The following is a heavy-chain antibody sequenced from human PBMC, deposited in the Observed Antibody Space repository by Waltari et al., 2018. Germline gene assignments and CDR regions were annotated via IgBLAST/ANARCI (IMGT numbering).Heavy chain of an antibody. CDR2: IRQDSSEK. D-gene: IGHD3-3*01. Sequence: EVQLVESGGGLVQPGGSLRLSCTASGFTFSDYWVGWVRQAPGKGLEWVANIRQDSSEKRYVDSVRGRFTISRDNSKNTLYLQMNSLRAEDTAVYYCAKDRAYYDFWSGPDYWGQGTLVTVSS. V-gene: IGHV3-7*03. J-gene: IGHJ4*02. CDR1: GFTFSDYW. CDR3: AKDRAYYDFWSGPDY.